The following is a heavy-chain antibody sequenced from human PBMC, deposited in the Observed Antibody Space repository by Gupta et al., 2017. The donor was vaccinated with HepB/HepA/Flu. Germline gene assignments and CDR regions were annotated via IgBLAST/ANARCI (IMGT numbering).Heavy chain of an antibody. J-gene: IGHJ4*02. D-gene: IGHD4-17*01. CDR1: GFTFSNAW. CDR3: TTLILDDGDYERFDY. CDR2: IKSKTDGGTT. Sequence: EVQLVESGGGLVKPGGSLRLSCAASGFTFSNAWMSWVRQAPGKGLEWVGRIKSKTDGGTTDYAAPVKGRFTISRDDSKNTLYLQMNSLKTEDTAVYYCTTLILDDGDYERFDYGGQGTLVTVSS. V-gene: IGHV3-15*01.